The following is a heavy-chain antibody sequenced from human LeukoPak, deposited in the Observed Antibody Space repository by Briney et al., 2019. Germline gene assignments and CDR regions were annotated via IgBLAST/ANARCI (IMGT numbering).Heavy chain of an antibody. D-gene: IGHD5-18*01. Sequence: GGSLRLSCAASGFTFSSYWMHWVRQPPGKGLVWVSRIKNDGSTTTYADSVKGRFTISRDNSKNTLYLQMNSLRAEDTAVYYCARARSSYGYGDAFDIWGQGTMVTVSS. CDR1: GFTFSSYW. CDR3: ARARSSYGYGDAFDI. V-gene: IGHV3-74*01. CDR2: IKNDGSTT. J-gene: IGHJ3*02.